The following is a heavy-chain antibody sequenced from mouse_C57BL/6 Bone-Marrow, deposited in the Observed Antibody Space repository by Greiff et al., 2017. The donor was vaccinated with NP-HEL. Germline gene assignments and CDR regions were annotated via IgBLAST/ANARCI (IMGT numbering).Heavy chain of an antibody. V-gene: IGHV5-9-1*02. J-gene: IGHJ3*01. Sequence: EVQLMESGEGLVKPGGSLKLSCAASGFTFSSYAMSWVRQTPEKRLEWVAYISSGGDYIYYADTVKGRFTISRDNARITLYLQMSSLKSEDTAMYYCTRDRYDYEGLFADWGQGTLVTVSA. CDR3: TRDRYDYEGLFAD. D-gene: IGHD2-4*01. CDR2: ISSGGDYI. CDR1: GFTFSSYA.